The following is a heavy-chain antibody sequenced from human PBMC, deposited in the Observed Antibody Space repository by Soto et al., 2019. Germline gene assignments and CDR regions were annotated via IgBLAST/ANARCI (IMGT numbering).Heavy chain of an antibody. J-gene: IGHJ6*02. D-gene: IGHD1-1*01. CDR3: ARDATGTFDYYYYGMDV. Sequence: QVQLVQSGAEVKKPGSSVKVSCKASGGTFSSYAISWVRQAPGQGLEWMGGIIPIFGTANYAQKFQGRVTITADESTSTAYMELSSLRSEDTAVYYCARDATGTFDYYYYGMDVWGQGTTVTVSS. V-gene: IGHV1-69*01. CDR2: IIPIFGTA. CDR1: GGTFSSYA.